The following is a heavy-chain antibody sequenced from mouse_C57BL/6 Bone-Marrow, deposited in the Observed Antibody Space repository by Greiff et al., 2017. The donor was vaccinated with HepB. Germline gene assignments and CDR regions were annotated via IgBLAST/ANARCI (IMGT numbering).Heavy chain of an antibody. CDR2: IDPSDSYT. D-gene: IGHD3-3*01. Sequence: QVQLQQPGAELVMPGASVKLSCKASGYTFTSYWMHWVKQRPGQGLEWIGEIDPSDSYTNYNQKFKGKSTVTVDKSSSTAYMQLSSLTSEDSAVYYCAREGTGTAYWYFDVWGTGTTVTVSS. J-gene: IGHJ1*03. CDR3: AREGTGTAYWYFDV. CDR1: GYTFTSYW. V-gene: IGHV1-69*01.